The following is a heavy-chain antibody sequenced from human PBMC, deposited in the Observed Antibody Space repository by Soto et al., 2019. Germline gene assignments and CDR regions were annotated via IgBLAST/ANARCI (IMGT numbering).Heavy chain of an antibody. CDR2: IYYSGST. J-gene: IGHJ3*02. Sequence: SVTMSLPCSLCAGCHSRYYWSWLPQPPGKRLASTGYIYYSGSTNYNPSLKCRVTISVDTSKNQFSLTLSSVTAADTAVYYCAREVDYYGSGSYSDDAFESWGQGTRVSASS. CDR3: AREVDYYGSGSYSDDAFES. CDR1: AGCHSRYY. D-gene: IGHD3-10*01. V-gene: IGHV4-59*08.